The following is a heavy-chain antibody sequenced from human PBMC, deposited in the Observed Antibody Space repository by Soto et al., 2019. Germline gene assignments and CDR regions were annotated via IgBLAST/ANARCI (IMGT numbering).Heavy chain of an antibody. CDR3: ARGRGYREYEFDP. J-gene: IGHJ5*02. V-gene: IGHV4-34*01. CDR1: GGSISSGGYS. D-gene: IGHD3-10*01. CDR2: INHSGST. Sequence: SETLSLTCAVSGGSISSGGYSWSWIRQPPGTGLEWIGEINHSGSTNYNPSLKSRVTISVDTSKNQFSLKLSSVTAADTAVYYCARGRGYREYEFDPWGQGTLVTVSS.